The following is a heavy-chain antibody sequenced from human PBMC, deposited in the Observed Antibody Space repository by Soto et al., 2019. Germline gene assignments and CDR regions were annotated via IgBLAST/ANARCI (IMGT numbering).Heavy chain of an antibody. V-gene: IGHV3-30*18. D-gene: IGHD4-17*01. J-gene: IGHJ4*02. CDR3: AKCPPGNYGDLCEFDS. CDR1: GFIFSSYG. CDR2: ISYDGNNK. Sequence: QVQLVESGGGVVQPGRSLRLSCAASGFIFSSYGMHWVRQAPGKGLEWVELISYDGNNKYYADSVKGRFTISRDNSKHTLYLQMNSLRAEDTAVYYCAKCPPGNYGDLCEFDSWGQGTLVTVSS.